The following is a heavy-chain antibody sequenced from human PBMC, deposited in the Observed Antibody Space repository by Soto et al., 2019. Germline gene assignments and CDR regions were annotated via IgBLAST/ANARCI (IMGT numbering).Heavy chain of an antibody. D-gene: IGHD6-6*01. CDR3: AREPAYSSSSY. V-gene: IGHV3-53*01. CDR2: IYSGGST. Sequence: PGGSLRLSCAASGFTVSSNYMSWVRQAPGKGLEWVSVIYSGGSTYYADSVKGRFTISRDNSKNTLYLQMNSLRAEDTAVYYCAREPAYSSSSYWGQGTLVTVPS. CDR1: GFTVSSNY. J-gene: IGHJ4*02.